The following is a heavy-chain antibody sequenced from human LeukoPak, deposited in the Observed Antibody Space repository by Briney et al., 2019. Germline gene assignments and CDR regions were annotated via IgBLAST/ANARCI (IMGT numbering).Heavy chain of an antibody. CDR1: GFTVSTNY. Sequence: SGGSLRLSCAASGFTVSTNYMSWVRQAPGKGLEWVSVIYSGATTFYADSVRGKFTISRDNSKNTLYLQMNSLRAEDTAVYYCASILRSSSGYYFDYWGQVTLVTVSS. J-gene: IGHJ4*02. D-gene: IGHD3-10*01. V-gene: IGHV3-66*01. CDR2: IYSGATT. CDR3: ASILRSSSGYYFDY.